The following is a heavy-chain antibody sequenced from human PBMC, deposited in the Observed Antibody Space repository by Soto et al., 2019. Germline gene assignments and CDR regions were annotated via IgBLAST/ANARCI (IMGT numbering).Heavy chain of an antibody. CDR2: TYYRSRWYS. CDR3: ARSEEDSDYYYYGMDV. J-gene: IGHJ6*02. CDR1: GDTASSNSFA. V-gene: IGHV6-1*01. D-gene: IGHD2-15*01. Sequence: PSQTLSLACVCSGDTASSNSFACNFVRQSPSRGLEWLGRTYYRSRWYSDYAVSVRSRIDINADTSKNQVSLQLNSVTPEDAAVYYCARSEEDSDYYYYGMDVWGQGTTVTVSS.